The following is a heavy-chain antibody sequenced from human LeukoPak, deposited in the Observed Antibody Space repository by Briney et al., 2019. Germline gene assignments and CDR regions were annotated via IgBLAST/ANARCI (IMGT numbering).Heavy chain of an antibody. J-gene: IGHJ4*02. CDR1: GGSISSGDYY. D-gene: IGHD3-3*01. V-gene: IGHV4-39*07. Sequence: PSETLSLTCTVSGGSISSGDYYWSWIRQPPGKGLEWIGEINHSGSTNYNPSLKSRVTISVDTSKNQFSLKLSSVTAADTAVYYCARRKKGRSGYYTNFDYWGQGTLVTVSS. CDR2: INHSGST. CDR3: ARRKKGRSGYYTNFDY.